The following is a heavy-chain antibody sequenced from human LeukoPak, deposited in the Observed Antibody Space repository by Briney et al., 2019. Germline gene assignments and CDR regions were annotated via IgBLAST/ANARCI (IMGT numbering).Heavy chain of an antibody. CDR3: AKKVGLVSAPLYYFDV. J-gene: IGHJ4*02. CDR1: GFTFSSYA. CDR2: ISGPAGSW. V-gene: IGHV3-23*01. D-gene: IGHD5/OR15-5a*01. Sequence: GGSLRLSCAASGFTFSSYAMSWVRQAPGKELEWVSAISGPAGSWDYADSVKGRFTISRDNSKNTLFLQMNSLRAEDTAIYYCAKKVGLVSAPLYYFDVWGQGTLVTVSS.